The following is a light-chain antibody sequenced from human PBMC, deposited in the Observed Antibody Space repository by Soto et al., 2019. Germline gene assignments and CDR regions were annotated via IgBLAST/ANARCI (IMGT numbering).Light chain of an antibody. Sequence: QSALAQPASVFGSPGQSITISCTGTSSDVGRYNYVSWFQQHPGKAPKLLIYDVSNWPSGVSDRFSGSKSGNTASLTISGLQAEDEADYYCSSFTTSSTFVFGTGTKVTVL. V-gene: IGLV2-14*01. CDR3: SSFTTSSTFV. J-gene: IGLJ1*01. CDR2: DVS. CDR1: SSDVGRYNY.